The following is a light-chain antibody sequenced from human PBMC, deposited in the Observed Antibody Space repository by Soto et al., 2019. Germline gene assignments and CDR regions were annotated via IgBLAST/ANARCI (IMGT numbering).Light chain of an antibody. CDR1: QSISSW. CDR2: KAS. CDR3: QQFHSFSPT. Sequence: DIQMTQSPSTLSASVGDRVTITCRASQSISSWLAWYQQKPGKAPKLLIYKASSLESGVPSRFSGSGSGTEFTLTISSLQPDDFATYYCQQFHSFSPTFCQGTKVDIK. V-gene: IGKV1-5*03. J-gene: IGKJ1*01.